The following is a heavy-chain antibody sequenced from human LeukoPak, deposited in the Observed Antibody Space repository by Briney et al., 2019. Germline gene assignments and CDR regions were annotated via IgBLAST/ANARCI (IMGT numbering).Heavy chain of an antibody. Sequence: PSETLSLTCSVSGGSISTYYWSWIRQPPGKGLEWIGYIYYSGSTYYNPSLKSRVTISVDTSKNQFSLKLSSVTAADTAVYYCARYSSGYYYHSTSFDYWGQGTLVTVSS. D-gene: IGHD3-22*01. CDR1: GGSISTYY. J-gene: IGHJ4*02. CDR2: IYYSGST. V-gene: IGHV4-59*06. CDR3: ARYSSGYYYHSTSFDY.